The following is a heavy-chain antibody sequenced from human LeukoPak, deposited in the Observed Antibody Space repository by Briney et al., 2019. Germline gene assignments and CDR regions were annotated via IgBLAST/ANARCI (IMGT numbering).Heavy chain of an antibody. D-gene: IGHD2-15*01. J-gene: IGHJ6*02. CDR1: GFTFSSYD. CDR3: ARGYCSGGSCYYYYYGMDV. CDR2: IGTAGDT. Sequence: PGGSLRLFCAASGFTFSSYDMHWVRQAPGKGLEWVSTIGTAGDTYYPGSVKGRFTISRENAKNSLYLQMNSLRAGDTAVYHCARGYCSGGSCYYYYYGMDVWGQGTTVTVSS. V-gene: IGHV3-13*01.